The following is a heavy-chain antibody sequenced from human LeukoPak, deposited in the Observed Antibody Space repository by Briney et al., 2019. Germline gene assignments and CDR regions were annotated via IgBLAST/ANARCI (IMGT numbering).Heavy chain of an antibody. CDR3: ARHGRSTLYGMDV. Sequence: SETLSLTCTVSGGSISSYYWSWIRQPPGKGLEWIGYIYYSGSTNYNPSLKSRVTISVDTSKNQFSLKLSSVTAADTAVYYRARHGRSTLYGMDVWGQGTTVTVSS. V-gene: IGHV4-59*08. CDR1: GGSISSYY. D-gene: IGHD2-15*01. J-gene: IGHJ6*02. CDR2: IYYSGST.